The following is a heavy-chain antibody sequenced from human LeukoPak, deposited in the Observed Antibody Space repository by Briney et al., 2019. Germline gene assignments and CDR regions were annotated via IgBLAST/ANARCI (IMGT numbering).Heavy chain of an antibody. CDR2: IYSGGST. CDR3: ARGGAYYDILHPHRKYFDY. CDR1: EFSVGSNY. D-gene: IGHD3-9*01. J-gene: IGHJ4*02. V-gene: IGHV3-66*01. Sequence: PGGSLRLSCAASEFSVGSNYMTWVRQAPGKGLEWVSLIYSGGSTYYADSVKGRFTISRDNSKNTLYLQMNSLRAEDTAVYYCARGGAYYDILHPHRKYFDYWGQGTLVTVSS.